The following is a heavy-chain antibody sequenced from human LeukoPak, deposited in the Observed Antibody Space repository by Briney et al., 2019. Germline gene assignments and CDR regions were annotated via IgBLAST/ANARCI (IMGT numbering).Heavy chain of an antibody. Sequence: GGSLRLSCEASGFTFTSYAMRWVRQAPGKGLEWVSSISASGSGTFYTDSMSGRFTISRDNAKKTLFLQMKNLRLGDTALYYCAKGRDTSGRQNFDFWGQGTLVTVSS. V-gene: IGHV3-23*01. J-gene: IGHJ4*02. CDR3: AKGRDTSGRQNFDF. CDR2: ISASGSGT. D-gene: IGHD6-19*01. CDR1: GFTFTSYA.